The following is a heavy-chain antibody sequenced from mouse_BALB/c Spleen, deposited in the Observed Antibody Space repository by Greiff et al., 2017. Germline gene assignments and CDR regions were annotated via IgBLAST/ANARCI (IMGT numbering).Heavy chain of an antibody. CDR3: ARERTIPFAY. J-gene: IGHJ3*01. Sequence: DVMLVESGGGLVQPGGSRKLSCAASGFTFSSFGMHWVRQAPEKGLEWVAYISSGSSTIYYAATVKGRFTISRDNPKNTLFLQMTSLRSEDTAMYYCARERTIPFAYWGQGTLVTVSA. CDR2: ISSGSSTI. V-gene: IGHV5-17*02. CDR1: GFTFSSFG.